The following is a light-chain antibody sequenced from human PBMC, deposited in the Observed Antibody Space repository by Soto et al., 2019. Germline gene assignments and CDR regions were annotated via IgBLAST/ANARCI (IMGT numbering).Light chain of an antibody. Sequence: QSALTQPASVSGSPGQSITISCTGTNSDVGGYDYVSWYQQHPGKAPKLMIYEVTYRPSGVSNRFSGSKSGNTASLTISGLQAEDEADYYCGAYTSSNTRIFGTGTKVTVL. CDR1: NSDVGGYDY. CDR3: GAYTSSNTRI. J-gene: IGLJ1*01. CDR2: EVT. V-gene: IGLV2-14*01.